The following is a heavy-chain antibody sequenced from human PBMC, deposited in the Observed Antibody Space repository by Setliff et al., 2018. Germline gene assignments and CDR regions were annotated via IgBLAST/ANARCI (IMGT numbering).Heavy chain of an antibody. CDR1: GYTFTSHY. CDR2: INPSSGRT. V-gene: IGHV1-46*01. J-gene: IGHJ3*02. CDR3: ARDVFPYHYEGAFDI. Sequence: ASVKVSCKASGYTFTSHYMHWVRQAPGLGLEWMGTINPSSGRTSYAQKFQGRVTMTRDXXTSTVXXXXXSLRSEDTAVYYCARDVFPYHYEGAFDIWGQGTMVTVSS. D-gene: IGHD3-22*01.